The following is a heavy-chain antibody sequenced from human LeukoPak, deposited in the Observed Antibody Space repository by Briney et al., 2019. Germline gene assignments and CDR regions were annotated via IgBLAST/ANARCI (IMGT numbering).Heavy chain of an antibody. D-gene: IGHD3-3*01. V-gene: IGHV4-34*01. CDR3: ARGAGDYDFWSGYYMRGGYFDY. CDR2: INHSGST. Sequence: SETLSLTCAVYGGSFSGYYWSWIRQPPGKGLEWIGEINHSGSTNYNPSLKSRATISVDTSKNQFSLKLSSVTAADTAVYYCARGAGDYDFWSGYYMRGGYFDYWGQGTLVTVSS. CDR1: GGSFSGYY. J-gene: IGHJ4*02.